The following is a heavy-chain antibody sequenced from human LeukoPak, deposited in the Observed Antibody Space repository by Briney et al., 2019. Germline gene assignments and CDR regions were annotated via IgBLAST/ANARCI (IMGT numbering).Heavy chain of an antibody. J-gene: IGHJ1*01. CDR1: GFTFSSYS. Sequence: GGSLRLSCAASGFTFSSYSMNWVRQAPGKGLEWVSYISSSSSTIYYADSVKGRFTISRDNAKNSLYLQMNSLRAEDTAVYYCARVAAAGPVGYIQHSGQGTLVTVSS. CDR2: ISSSSSTI. V-gene: IGHV3-48*01. D-gene: IGHD6-13*01. CDR3: ARVAAAGPVGYIQH.